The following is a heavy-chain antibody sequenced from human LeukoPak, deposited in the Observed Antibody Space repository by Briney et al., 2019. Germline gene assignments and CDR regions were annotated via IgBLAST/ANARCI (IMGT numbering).Heavy chain of an antibody. V-gene: IGHV1-2*02. CDR2: INPNSGGT. CDR1: GYTFTSYY. D-gene: IGHD3-3*01. Sequence: ASVKVSCRASGYTFTSYYMHWVRQAPGQGLEWMGWINPNSGGTNYAQKFQGRVTMTRDTSISTAYMELSRLRSDDTAVYYCARSVRLFWSGDRNPGYMDVWGKGTTVTVSS. J-gene: IGHJ6*03. CDR3: ARSVRLFWSGDRNPGYMDV.